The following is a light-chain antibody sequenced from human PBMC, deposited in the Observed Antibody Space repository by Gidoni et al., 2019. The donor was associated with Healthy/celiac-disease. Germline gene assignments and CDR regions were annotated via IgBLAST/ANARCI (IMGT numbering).Light chain of an antibody. CDR3: QVWESSTVV. J-gene: IGLJ2*01. CDR1: NIGSNN. Sequence: SYELTQPLSVSVALGQTARITWGGNNIGSNNVHWYQQKPGQAPWLVIYRDSNRPSGIPERFSGSNSGNTATLTISRAQAGDEADYYCQVWESSTVVFGGGTKLTVL. CDR2: RDS. V-gene: IGLV3-9*01.